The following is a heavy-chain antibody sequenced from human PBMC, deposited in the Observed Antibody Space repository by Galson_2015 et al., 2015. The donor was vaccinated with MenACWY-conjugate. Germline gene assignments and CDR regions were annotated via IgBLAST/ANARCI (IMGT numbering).Heavy chain of an antibody. CDR1: GSSFPNYW. V-gene: IGHV5-51*01. CDR2: IDPVNSNI. CDR3: ARHPPGGRGMDV. Sequence: QSGAEVIKPGESLQISCTGSGSSFPNYWIAWVRQMPGKGLEWVGLIDPVNSNIRYSPSLQGQVTISADESISTAYRQWSSLKASYTAMYYCARHPPGGRGMDVWGRGTTVTVSS. J-gene: IGHJ6*02. D-gene: IGHD1-26*01.